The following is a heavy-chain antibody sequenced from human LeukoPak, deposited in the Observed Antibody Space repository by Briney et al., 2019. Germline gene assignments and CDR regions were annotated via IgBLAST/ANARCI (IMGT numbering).Heavy chain of an antibody. Sequence: PGGSLRLSCADSGFTFSGYWMHWVRHAPGKGLVWVSRINPDGSYTSDADSVKGRFTTSRDNAKNTLYLQMNSLRAEDTAVYYCARDLTGYNDYWGQGTLVTVSS. V-gene: IGHV3-74*01. CDR3: ARDLTGYNDY. CDR1: GFTFSGYW. CDR2: INPDGSYT. J-gene: IGHJ4*02. D-gene: IGHD3-9*01.